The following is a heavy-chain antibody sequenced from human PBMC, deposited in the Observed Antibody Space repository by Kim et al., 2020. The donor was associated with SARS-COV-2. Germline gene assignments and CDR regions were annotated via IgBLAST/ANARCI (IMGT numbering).Heavy chain of an antibody. J-gene: IGHJ4*02. V-gene: IGHV4-31*02. D-gene: IGHD3-10*01. Sequence: PSLKSRVTISVDTSKNQFSLKLSSVTAADTAVYYCARGTRTYYYGSGVDYWGQGTLVTVSS. CDR3: ARGTRTYYYGSGVDY.